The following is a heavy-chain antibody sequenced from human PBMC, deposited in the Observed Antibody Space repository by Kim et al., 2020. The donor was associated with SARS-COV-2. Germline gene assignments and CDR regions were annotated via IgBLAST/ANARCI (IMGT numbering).Heavy chain of an antibody. D-gene: IGHD6-6*01. J-gene: IGHJ3*02. CDR3: AREYSSSSDAFDI. Sequence: GGSLRLSCAASGFTFSDYYMSWIRQAPGKGLEWVSYISSSGSTIYYADSVKGRFTISRDNAKNSLYLQMNSLRAEDTAVYYCAREYSSSSDAFDIWGQGTMVTVSS. V-gene: IGHV3-11*01. CDR1: GFTFSDYY. CDR2: ISSSGSTI.